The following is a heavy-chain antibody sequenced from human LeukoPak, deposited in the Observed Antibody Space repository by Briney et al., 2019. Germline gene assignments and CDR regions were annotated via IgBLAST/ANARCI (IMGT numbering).Heavy chain of an antibody. Sequence: SETLSLTCVVYGGSFSGYYWSWIRQPPGKGLEWVGEINHSGSTNYNPSLKSRATMSLDTSKKQFSLDLTSVTAADTAVYYCARGMVLWGQGTLVTVSS. CDR1: GGSFSGYY. V-gene: IGHV4-34*01. CDR3: ARGMVL. J-gene: IGHJ4*02. D-gene: IGHD2-8*01. CDR2: INHSGST.